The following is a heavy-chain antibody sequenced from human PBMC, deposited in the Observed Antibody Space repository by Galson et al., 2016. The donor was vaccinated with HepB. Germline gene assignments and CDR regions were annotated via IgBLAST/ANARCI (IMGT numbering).Heavy chain of an antibody. CDR1: GFSFSSYG. Sequence: SLRLSCAASGFSFSSYGMDWVRQAPGKGLEWVAVILYDGSNKYYADSVKGRFTISRDNSKNTLFLQMNSLRAEDTAVYYCAKDVLRGSDSTVGWGQGTLVTVSS. CDR3: AKDVLRGSDSTVG. CDR2: ILYDGSNK. J-gene: IGHJ4*02. V-gene: IGHV3-30*18. D-gene: IGHD3-16*01.